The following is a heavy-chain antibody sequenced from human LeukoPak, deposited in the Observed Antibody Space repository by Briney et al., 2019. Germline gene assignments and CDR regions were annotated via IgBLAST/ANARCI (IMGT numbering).Heavy chain of an antibody. CDR2: IKQDGGEN. CDR3: ASRGRAYFYGLDV. J-gene: IGHJ6*02. V-gene: IGHV3-7*01. D-gene: IGHD1-26*01. Sequence: GGSLRLSCAASGFTFSNAWMSWVRQAPGKGLEWVANIKQDGGENNYVDSVKGRFTISRDNAKNSLYLQMNNLRAEDTAVYYCASRGRAYFYGLDVWGQGTTVTVSS. CDR1: GFTFSNAW.